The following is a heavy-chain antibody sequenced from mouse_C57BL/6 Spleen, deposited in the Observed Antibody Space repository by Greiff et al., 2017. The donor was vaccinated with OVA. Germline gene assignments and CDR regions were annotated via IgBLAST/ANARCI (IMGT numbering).Heavy chain of an antibody. CDR3: ARNYAHEGFDY. D-gene: IGHD1-1*02. CDR1: GYAFSSYW. J-gene: IGHJ2*01. V-gene: IGHV1-80*01. Sequence: VQLQQSGAELVKPGASVKISCKASGYAFSSYWVNWVKQRPGKGLGWIGQIYPGDGDTNYNGKFKGKATLTADKSSSTAYMQLSSLTSEDSAVYFCARNYAHEGFDYWGQGTTLTVSS. CDR2: IYPGDGDT.